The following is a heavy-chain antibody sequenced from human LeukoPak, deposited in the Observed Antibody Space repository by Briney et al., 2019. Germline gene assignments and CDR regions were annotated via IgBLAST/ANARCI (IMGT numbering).Heavy chain of an antibody. CDR2: IKQDGSEK. Sequence: GGSLRLSCAASGFTFSSYWMSWVRQAPGKGLEWVANIKQDGSEKYYVDSVKGRFTISRDNAKDSLYLQMNSLRAEDTAVYYCARGSIAAAGTMVFDYWGQGTLVTVSS. CDR3: ARGSIAAAGTMVFDY. V-gene: IGHV3-7*01. D-gene: IGHD6-13*01. J-gene: IGHJ4*02. CDR1: GFTFSSYW.